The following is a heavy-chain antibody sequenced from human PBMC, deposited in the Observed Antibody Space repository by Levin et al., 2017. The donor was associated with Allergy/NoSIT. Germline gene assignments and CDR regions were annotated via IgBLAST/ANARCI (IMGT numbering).Heavy chain of an antibody. CDR2: INPSGGST. CDR3: ARTAKPGIAVAGTGGFDY. V-gene: IGHV1-46*01. Sequence: ASVKVSCKASGYTFTSYYMHWVRQAPGQGLEWMGIINPSGGSTSYAQKFQGRVTMTRDTSTSTVYMELSSLRSEDTAVYYCARTAKPGIAVAGTGGFDYWGQGTLVTVSS. J-gene: IGHJ4*02. D-gene: IGHD6-19*01. CDR1: GYTFTSYY.